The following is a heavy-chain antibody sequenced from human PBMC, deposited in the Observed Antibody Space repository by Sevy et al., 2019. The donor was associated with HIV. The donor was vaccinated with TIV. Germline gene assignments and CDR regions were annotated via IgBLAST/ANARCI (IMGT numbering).Heavy chain of an antibody. CDR1: GFTFSSYA. D-gene: IGHD3-10*01. V-gene: IGHV3-30-3*01. Sequence: GGSLRLSCAASGFTFSSYAMHWVRQAPGKGLEWVAVISYDGSNKYYADSVKGRFTISRDNSKNTLYLQMNSLRAEDTAVYYWARDQGRTMVRGPYNWFDPWGQEPWSPSPQ. J-gene: IGHJ5*02. CDR2: ISYDGSNK. CDR3: ARDQGRTMVRGPYNWFDP.